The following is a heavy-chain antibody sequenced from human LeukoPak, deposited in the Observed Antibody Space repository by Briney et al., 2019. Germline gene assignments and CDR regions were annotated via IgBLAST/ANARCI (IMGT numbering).Heavy chain of an antibody. CDR3: ARGGVAAKYYFDF. CDR2: IYYSGST. V-gene: IGHV4-59*11. J-gene: IGHJ4*02. CDR1: GGSISPLY. Sequence: PSETLSLTCTVSGGSISPLYWGWIRQAPGKALEFIGYIYYSGSTNFNPSLKSRVTLSVDTSKSQISLKLTSVTAADTAVYYCARGGVAAKYYFDFWGQGTLVTVSS. D-gene: IGHD3-10*01.